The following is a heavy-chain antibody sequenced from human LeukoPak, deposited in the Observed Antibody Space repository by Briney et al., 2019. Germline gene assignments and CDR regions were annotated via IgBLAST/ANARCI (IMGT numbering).Heavy chain of an antibody. J-gene: IGHJ4*02. CDR3: ARVGYYASGPFSYFDY. CDR2: ISYDGSNE. CDR1: GFPFSGYA. V-gene: IGHV3-30-3*01. D-gene: IGHD3-10*01. Sequence: GGTLRLPCEASGFPFSGYAMHWARQPPGKGLEWVAVISYDGSNEYYADSVKGRFTISRDNSKNTLYLQMNSLSVEDTAVYYCARVGYYASGPFSYFDYWGQGTLVTVSS.